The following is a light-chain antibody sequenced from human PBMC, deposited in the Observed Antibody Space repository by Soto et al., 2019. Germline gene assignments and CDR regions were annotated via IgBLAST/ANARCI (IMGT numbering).Light chain of an antibody. CDR1: SSNIGAGYD. V-gene: IGLV1-40*01. Sequence: QSVLTQPPSVSGAPGQRVTISCTGSSSNIGAGYDVHWYQRLPGTAPKVLIYGNNNRPSGVPDRFSGSKSGTSGSLAITGLQAEDEADYYCQSYDSSLSGSYVFGTGTKLTVL. CDR2: GNN. CDR3: QSYDSSLSGSYV. J-gene: IGLJ1*01.